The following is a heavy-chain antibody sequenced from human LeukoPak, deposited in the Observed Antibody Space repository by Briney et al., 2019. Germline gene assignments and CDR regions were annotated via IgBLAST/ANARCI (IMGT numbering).Heavy chain of an antibody. CDR1: GGSFSGYY. V-gene: IGHV4-34*01. CDR2: INHSGST. D-gene: IGHD6-19*01. J-gene: IGHJ4*02. Sequence: SETLSLTCAVYGGSFSGYYWSWIRQPPGKGLEWIGEINHSGSTNYNPSLKSRVTISVDTSKNQFSLKLSSVTAADTAVYYCARRDSSGWYVGSPFDYWGQGTLVTVSS. CDR3: ARRDSSGWYVGSPFDY.